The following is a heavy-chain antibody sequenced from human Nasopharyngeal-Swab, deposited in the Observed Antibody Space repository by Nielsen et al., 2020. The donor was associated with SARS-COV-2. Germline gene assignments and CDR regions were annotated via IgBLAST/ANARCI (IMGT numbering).Heavy chain of an antibody. V-gene: IGHV3-9*01. CDR1: GFTFSSYA. CDR2: ISWNSGSI. Sequence: GGSLRLSCAASGFTFSSYAMSWVRQAPGKGLEWVSGISWNSGSIGYADSVKGRFTISRDNAKNSLYLQMNSLRAEDTALYYCAKAYYDFWSGYRIYGMDVWGQGTTVTVSS. J-gene: IGHJ6*02. D-gene: IGHD3-3*01. CDR3: AKAYYDFWSGYRIYGMDV.